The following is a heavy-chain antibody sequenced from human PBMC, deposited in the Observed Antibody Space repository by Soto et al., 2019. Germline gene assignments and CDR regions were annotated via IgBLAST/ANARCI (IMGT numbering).Heavy chain of an antibody. CDR2: ISYDGSNK. J-gene: IGHJ6*01. CDR1: GFTFSSYA. Sequence: QVQLVESGGGVVQPGRSLRLSCAASGFTFSSYAMHWVRQAPGKGLEWVAVISYDGSNKYYADSVKGRFTISRDNSKNALDLQVNSLRAEDTGVYYCARAGCDGGSCYTLVGLRYGMDVWGQGTTGTVSS. V-gene: IGHV3-30-3*01. D-gene: IGHD2-15*01. CDR3: ARAGCDGGSCYTLVGLRYGMDV.